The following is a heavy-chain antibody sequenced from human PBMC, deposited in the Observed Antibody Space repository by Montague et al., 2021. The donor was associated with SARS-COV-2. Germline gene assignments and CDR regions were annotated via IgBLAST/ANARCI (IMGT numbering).Heavy chain of an antibody. CDR1: GFTFSSYG. J-gene: IGHJ6*03. V-gene: IGHV3-30*18. Sequence: SLRLSCAASGFTFSSYGMHWVRQAPGKGLEWVAVISYDGSNKYYADSVKGRFTFSRDNSKNTLYLQMNSLRAEDTAVYYCAKEFIYYYYMDVWGKGTTVTVSS. CDR2: ISYDGSNK. CDR3: AKEFIYYYYMDV.